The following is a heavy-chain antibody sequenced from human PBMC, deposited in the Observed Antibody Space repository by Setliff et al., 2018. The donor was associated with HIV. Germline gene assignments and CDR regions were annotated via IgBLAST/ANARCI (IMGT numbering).Heavy chain of an antibody. Sequence: PSETLSLTCTVSAGSIRSSTYYWAWIRQPPGKGLEWIGTIYYSGSTYYDPSLKSRVTMSIDTSTQQFFLNVTSVTAADAAVYYCAGFSYNFWVYRFDHWGQGALVTVSS. CDR2: IYYSGST. CDR3: AGFSYNFWVYRFDH. CDR1: AGSIRSSTYY. V-gene: IGHV4-39*07. J-gene: IGHJ4*02. D-gene: IGHD3-3*01.